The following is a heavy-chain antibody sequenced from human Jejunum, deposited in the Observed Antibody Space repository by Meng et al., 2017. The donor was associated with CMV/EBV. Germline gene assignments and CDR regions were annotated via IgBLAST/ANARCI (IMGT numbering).Heavy chain of an antibody. V-gene: IGHV5-51*01. CDR3: ARHGGSSAGDY. D-gene: IGHD6-6*01. CDR2: IYPGDSNM. J-gene: IGHJ4*01. Sequence: KASGYSFREYWIGWVRQMPGKGLEWVGVIYPGDSNMRYSPSLEGHVTISVDKSITTVYLHWSSLTASDSAMYYCARHGGSSAGDYWGQGTLVTVSS. CDR1: GYSFREYW.